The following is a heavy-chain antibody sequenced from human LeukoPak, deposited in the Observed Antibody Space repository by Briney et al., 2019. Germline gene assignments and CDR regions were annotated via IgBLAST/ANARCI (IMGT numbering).Heavy chain of an antibody. CDR3: ARARLNYYDSSGYCDAFDI. CDR1: GYTFTSYY. V-gene: IGHV1-46*01. Sequence: ASVKVSCKASGYTFTSYYMHWVRQAPGQGLEWMGIINPSGGSTSYAQKFQGRVTMTRDTSTSTVYMELSSLRSEDTAVYYCARARLNYYDSSGYCDAFDIWGQGTMVTVSS. D-gene: IGHD3-22*01. CDR2: INPSGGST. J-gene: IGHJ3*02.